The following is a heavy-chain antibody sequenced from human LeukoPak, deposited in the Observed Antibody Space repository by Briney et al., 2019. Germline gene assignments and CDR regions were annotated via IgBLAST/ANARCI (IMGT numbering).Heavy chain of an antibody. CDR3: ARAVRDDFWSKGYFDY. CDR2: IYSGGST. CDR1: GFTVSSNY. D-gene: IGHD3-3*01. J-gene: IGHJ4*02. Sequence: PRGSLRLSCAASGFTVSSNYMSWVRQAPGKGLEWVSVIYSGGSTYYADSVKGRSTISRDNSKNTLYLQMNSLRAEDTAVYYCARAVRDDFWSKGYFDYWGQGTLVTVSS. V-gene: IGHV3-53*01.